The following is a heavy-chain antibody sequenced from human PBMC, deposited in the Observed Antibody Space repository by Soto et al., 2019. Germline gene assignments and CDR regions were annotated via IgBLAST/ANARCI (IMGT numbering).Heavy chain of an antibody. CDR3: ARAAIHGSSWYFWFDP. CDR2: IIPMFGTT. J-gene: IGHJ5*02. D-gene: IGHD6-13*01. Sequence: GASVKVSCKTSGGTFSRHAINCVRQAPGQGLEWMGGIIPMFGTTNYAQKFKGRVTISADESTSTAYMELGSLRSEDAAVYYCARAAIHGSSWYFWFDPWGQGTLVTVSS. CDR1: GGTFSRHA. V-gene: IGHV1-69*13.